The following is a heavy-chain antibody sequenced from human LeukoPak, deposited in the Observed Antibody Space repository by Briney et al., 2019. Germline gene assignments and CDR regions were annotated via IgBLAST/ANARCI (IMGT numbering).Heavy chain of an antibody. D-gene: IGHD2-15*01. CDR3: TKGPCSAGSCYFDS. J-gene: IGHJ4*02. Sequence: GGSLRLSCAASGFTFSNYAMCWVRQAPGKGLEWVSYISSSGSTIYYADSVKGRFTISRDNAKNSLYLQMNSLKHEDTALYYCTKGPCSAGSCYFDSWGQGTLVIVSS. CDR1: GFTFSNYA. V-gene: IGHV3-48*02. CDR2: ISSSGSTI.